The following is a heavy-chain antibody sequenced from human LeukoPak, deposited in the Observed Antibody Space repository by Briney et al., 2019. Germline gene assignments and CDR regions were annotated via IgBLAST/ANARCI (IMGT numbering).Heavy chain of an antibody. CDR3: ARVGEGYSYVGTFDY. J-gene: IGHJ4*02. D-gene: IGHD5-18*01. CDR2: TYYRSKWYK. Sequence: SQTLSLTCAISGDSVSSNSATWNWIRQSPSRGLEWMGRTYYRSKWYKYYAVSVKGRITINPDTSKNQFSLQLNSVTAADTAVYYCARVGEGYSYVGTFDYWGQGTLVTVSS. V-gene: IGHV6-1*01. CDR1: GDSVSSNSAT.